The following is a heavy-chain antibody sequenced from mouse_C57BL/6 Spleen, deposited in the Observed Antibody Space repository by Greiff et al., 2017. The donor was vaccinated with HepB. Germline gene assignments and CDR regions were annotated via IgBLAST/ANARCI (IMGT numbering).Heavy chain of an antibody. CDR1: GYTFTDHT. V-gene: IGHV1-78*01. J-gene: IGHJ2*01. CDR3: ATSQLRGTGYFDY. Sequence: VKLQESDAELVKPGASVKISCKVSGYTFTDHTIHWMKQRPEQGLEWIGYIYPRDGSTKYNEKFKGKATLTADKSSSTAYMQLNSLTSEDSAVYFCATSQLRGTGYFDYWGQGTTLTVSS. D-gene: IGHD3-3*01. CDR2: IYPRDGST.